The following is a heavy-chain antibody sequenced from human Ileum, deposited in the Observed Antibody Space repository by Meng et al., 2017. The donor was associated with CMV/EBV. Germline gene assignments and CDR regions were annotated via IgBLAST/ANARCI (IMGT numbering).Heavy chain of an antibody. CDR3: ARGGRLMVYDESDS. CDR2: VSAYNGFT. V-gene: IGHV1-18*01. J-gene: IGHJ4*02. CDR1: DYTFTNYG. Sequence: SDYTFTNYGIIWVRQAPGQGLEWMGWVSAYNGFTNSAQNLQGRVTMTTGTSTRTAYMELRSLRSDDTAVYYCARGGRLMVYDESDSWGQGTLVTVSS. D-gene: IGHD2-8*01.